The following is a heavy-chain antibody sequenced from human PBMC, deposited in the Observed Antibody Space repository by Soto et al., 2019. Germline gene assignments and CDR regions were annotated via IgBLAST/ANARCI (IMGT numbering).Heavy chain of an antibody. J-gene: IGHJ4*02. CDR3: ARDNYGPLDH. CDR1: GYSFTAYY. D-gene: IGHD3-10*01. V-gene: IGHV1-2*02. CDR2: VDPNSGGT. Sequence: QVQLVQSGAEVKKPGASVKVSCRPSGYSFTAYYIHWVRQAPGQGLERMGWVDPNSGGTRNAQNFQDRVTMTRDTSTSTVYMELNWLRSDDTAVYYCARDNYGPLDHWGQGIPVTVSS.